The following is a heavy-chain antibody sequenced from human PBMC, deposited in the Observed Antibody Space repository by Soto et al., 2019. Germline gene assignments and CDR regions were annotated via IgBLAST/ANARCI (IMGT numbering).Heavy chain of an antibody. CDR2: IYYSGST. J-gene: IGHJ4*02. D-gene: IGHD3-16*01. CDR3: TTDPAITFLWTP. Sequence: SETLSLTCTVSGGSISSYYWSWIRQPPGKGLEWIGYIYYSGSTNYNPSLKSRVTISVDTSKNQFSLKLSSVTAADTAVYYCTTDPAITFLWTPWGQGTLVTVSS. CDR1: GGSISSYY. V-gene: IGHV4-59*01.